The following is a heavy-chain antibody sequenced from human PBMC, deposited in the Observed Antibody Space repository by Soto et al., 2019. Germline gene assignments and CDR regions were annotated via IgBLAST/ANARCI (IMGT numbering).Heavy chain of an antibody. Sequence: SQTLSLTCAVYCGSVNGYYWNWIRQPPGNGLEWMGEINHTGGTHYNPSLKSRVTMSVDTSKNQFSLRLSSVTAADTAIYYCATRITVFGLLIPPFDPWGQGTQVTVS. V-gene: IGHV4-34*01. CDR3: ATRITVFGLLIPPFDP. CDR1: CGSVNGYY. J-gene: IGHJ5*02. CDR2: INHTGGT. D-gene: IGHD3-3*01.